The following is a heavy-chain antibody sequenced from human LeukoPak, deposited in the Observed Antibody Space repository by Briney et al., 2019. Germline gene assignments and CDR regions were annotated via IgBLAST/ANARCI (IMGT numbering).Heavy chain of an antibody. CDR3: TRDPDA. Sequence: GGSLRLSCAASGFTVSDYYMSWVRKAPGKGLEWVSVVYPNGETYHADSVKGRFALSRDNSKNTLYLQMNSLRVEDTAVYYCTRDPDAWGQGTLVTVSS. CDR1: GFTVSDYY. J-gene: IGHJ5*02. CDR2: VYPNGET. V-gene: IGHV3-66*01.